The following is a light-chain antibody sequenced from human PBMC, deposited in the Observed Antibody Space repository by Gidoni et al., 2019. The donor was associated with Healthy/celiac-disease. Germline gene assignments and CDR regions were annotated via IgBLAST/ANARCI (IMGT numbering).Light chain of an antibody. CDR1: QGISSY. CDR2: AAS. Sequence: DIQLTQSPSFLSASVGDRDTITCRASQGISSYLAWYQQKPGKAPKLLIYAASTLQSGVPSRFSCSGSGTEFTLTISILPPEDFATYYCQQLNSYPFFXGXTKVEIK. V-gene: IGKV1-9*01. J-gene: IGKJ4*01. CDR3: QQLNSYPF.